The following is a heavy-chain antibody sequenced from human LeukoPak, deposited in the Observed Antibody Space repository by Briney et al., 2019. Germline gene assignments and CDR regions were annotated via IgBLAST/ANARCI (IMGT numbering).Heavy chain of an antibody. J-gene: IGHJ4*02. V-gene: IGHV3-30*09. D-gene: IGHD2-2*01. CDR2: ISYDGSNK. CDR3: AGYCVSTTCHLHY. CDR1: GFTFSTYA. Sequence: GGSLRLSCAASGFTFSTYAMHWVRQAPGKGLEWVAVISYDGSNKYYADSVRGRFAISRDNSKNTLYLQMDSLRADGTAVYYCAGYCVSTTCHLHYWGQGTLVTVSS.